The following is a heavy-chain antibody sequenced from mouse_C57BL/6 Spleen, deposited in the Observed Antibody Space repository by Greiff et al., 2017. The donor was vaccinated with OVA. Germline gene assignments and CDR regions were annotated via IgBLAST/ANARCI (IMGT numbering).Heavy chain of an antibody. CDR2: IYPGDGDT. D-gene: IGHD2-12*01. Sequence: VQLQQSGPELVKPGASVKISCKASGYAFSSSWMNWVKQRPGKGLEWIGRIYPGDGDTNYNGKFKGKAKLTADQSSSTAYMQLSRLTSEDSAVYFCARWARNYISLDYWGQGTTLTVSS. CDR3: ARWARNYISLDY. J-gene: IGHJ2*01. V-gene: IGHV1-82*01. CDR1: GYAFSSSW.